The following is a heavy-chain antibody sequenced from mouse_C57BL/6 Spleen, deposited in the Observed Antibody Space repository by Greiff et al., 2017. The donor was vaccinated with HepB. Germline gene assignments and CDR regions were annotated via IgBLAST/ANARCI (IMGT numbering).Heavy chain of an antibody. CDR3: ARNDYYGSSPHFDY. J-gene: IGHJ2*01. V-gene: IGHV1-54*01. Sequence: QVQLQQSGAELVRPGTSVKVSCKASGYAFTNYLIEWVKQRPGQGLEWIGVINPGSGGTNYNEKFKGKATLTADKSSSTAYMQLSSLTSEDSAVYFCARNDYYGSSPHFDYWGQGTTLTVSS. D-gene: IGHD1-1*01. CDR2: INPGSGGT. CDR1: GYAFTNYL.